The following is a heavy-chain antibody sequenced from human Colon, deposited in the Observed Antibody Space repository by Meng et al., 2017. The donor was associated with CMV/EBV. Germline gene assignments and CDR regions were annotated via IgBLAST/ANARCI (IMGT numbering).Heavy chain of an antibody. CDR3: ARGRIGVTGPSPGPDY. CDR1: GYTFTAYY. J-gene: IGHJ4*02. V-gene: IGHV1-2*02. CDR2: INPKSGGK. D-gene: IGHD6-19*01. Sequence: ASVQVSCKTSGYTFTAYYIHWVRQAPGQGLEWMGWINPKSGGKNFAQKFQGRVAMTTDTSISMAYLEVTSLTSDDTAVYYCARGRIGVTGPSPGPDYWGQGALVTVSS.